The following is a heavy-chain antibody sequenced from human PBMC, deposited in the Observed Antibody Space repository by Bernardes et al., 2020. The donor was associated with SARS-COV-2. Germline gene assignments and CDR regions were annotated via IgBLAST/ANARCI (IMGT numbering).Heavy chain of an antibody. V-gene: IGHV4-59*08. CDR1: GGSISSYY. Sequence: SETLSLTCTVSGGSISSYYWSWIRQPPGKGLEWIGYIYNSGSTNYNSSPKSRVTISVDTSKNQIPLKLSSVTAADTAVYYCGRTSSGYQAGWFDPWGQGTLVTVAS. D-gene: IGHD3-22*01. J-gene: IGHJ5*02. CDR2: IYNSGST. CDR3: GRTSSGYQAGWFDP.